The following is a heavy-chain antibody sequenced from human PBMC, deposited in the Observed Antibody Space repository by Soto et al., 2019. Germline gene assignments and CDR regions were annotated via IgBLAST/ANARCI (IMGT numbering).Heavy chain of an antibody. CDR1: GYTFSSFW. D-gene: IGHD3-10*01. CDR2: IDPFDSHT. V-gene: IGHV5-10-1*01. CDR3: VRPRNYYGSGSLYSGMDV. J-gene: IGHJ6*02. Sequence: GESLKISCKASGYTFSSFWITWVRQMPGKGLEWMGVIDPFDSHTKYSPSFQGHVTVSADKATGTAYLQWSSLKASDTAMYYCVRPRNYYGSGSLYSGMDVWGQGTTVTVSS.